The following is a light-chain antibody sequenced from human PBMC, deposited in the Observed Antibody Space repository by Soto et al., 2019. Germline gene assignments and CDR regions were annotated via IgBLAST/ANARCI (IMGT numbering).Light chain of an antibody. V-gene: IGLV1-44*01. CDR1: SSNIGRNT. J-gene: IGLJ2*01. Sequence: QSVLTQPPSASGTPGQRVTISCAGSSSNIGRNTVNWYQQLPGTAPKLLMYSNDQRPSGVPDRFSGSKSGTSATLAIRGLQSEDEADYHCATWDDSLNGLVVFGGGTKVTVL. CDR2: SND. CDR3: ATWDDSLNGLVV.